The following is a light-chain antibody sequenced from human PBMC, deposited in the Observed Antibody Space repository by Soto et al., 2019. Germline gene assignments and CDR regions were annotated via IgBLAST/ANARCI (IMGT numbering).Light chain of an antibody. V-gene: IGLV2-23*02. CDR1: SSDVGTYNL. J-gene: IGLJ2*01. CDR2: EVN. Sequence: QSALTQPASVSGSPGQSINIYCTGTSSDVGTYNLVSWYQQHPGKAPKLMIYEVNKRPSGVSSRFSGSKSGNTASLTISGLQAEDEADYYCCSYADSSTLVFGGGTKLTVL. CDR3: CSYADSSTLV.